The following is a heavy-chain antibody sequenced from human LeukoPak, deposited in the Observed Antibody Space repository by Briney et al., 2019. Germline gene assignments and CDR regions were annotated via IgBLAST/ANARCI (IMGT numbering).Heavy chain of an antibody. V-gene: IGHV4-39*07. CDR3: ARDVRYYYGSGSSANYYFDY. CDR1: DDSISSSSYY. D-gene: IGHD3-10*01. J-gene: IGHJ4*02. CDR2: IYYSGST. Sequence: TPSETLSLTCTVSDDSISSSSYYWGWIRQPPGKGLEWIGSIYYSGSTYYNPSLKSRVTISVDTSKNQFSLKLSSVTAADTAVYYCARDVRYYYGSGSSANYYFDYWGQGTLVTVSS.